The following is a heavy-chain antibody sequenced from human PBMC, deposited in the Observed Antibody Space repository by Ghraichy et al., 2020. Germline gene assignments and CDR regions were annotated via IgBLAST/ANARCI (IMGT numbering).Heavy chain of an antibody. V-gene: IGHV3-23*01. J-gene: IGHJ4*02. CDR2: ISALSDNT. CDR3: ATDSGGSELFFDF. D-gene: IGHD2-8*02. Sequence: GESLNISCAGAGFGFNTYGMAWVRQSPGKGLEWVSTISALSDNTHYADSVKGRFTISRDYSRDTVYLQMNSLRAEDTGLYYCATDSGGSELFFDFWGQGTLVTVSS. CDR1: GFGFNTYG.